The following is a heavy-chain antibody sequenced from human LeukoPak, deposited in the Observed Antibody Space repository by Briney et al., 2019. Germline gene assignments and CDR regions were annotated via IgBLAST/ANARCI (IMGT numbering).Heavy chain of an antibody. V-gene: IGHV3-7*03. CDR2: IKEDGSER. CDR3: ARGHYFDY. CDR1: GFTFSSYE. Sequence: GGSLRLSCAASGFTFSSYEMNWVRQAPGKGLEWVANIKEDGSERYSVDSVEGRFTISRDNAKNSLYLQMNSLRAEDTALYYCARGHYFDYWGQGTLVTVSS. J-gene: IGHJ4*02.